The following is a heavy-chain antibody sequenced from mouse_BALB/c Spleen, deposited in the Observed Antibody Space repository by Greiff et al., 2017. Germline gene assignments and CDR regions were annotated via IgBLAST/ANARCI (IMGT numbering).Heavy chain of an antibody. CDR3: ARKGGFYGNYGY. V-gene: IGHV14-1*02. CDR1: GFNIKDYY. J-gene: IGHJ2*01. D-gene: IGHD2-1*01. Sequence: VQLQQSGAELVRPGALVKLSCKASGFNIKDYYMHWVKQRPEQGLEWIGWIDPENGNTIYDPKFQGKASITADTSSNTAYLQLSSLTSEDTAVYYCARKGGFYGNYGYWGQGTTLTVSS. CDR2: IDPENGNT.